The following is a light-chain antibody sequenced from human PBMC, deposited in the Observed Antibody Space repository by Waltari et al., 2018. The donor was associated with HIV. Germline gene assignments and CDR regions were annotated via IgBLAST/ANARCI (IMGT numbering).Light chain of an antibody. CDR2: EVR. J-gene: IGLJ3*02. Sequence: QSALTQPASVSGSPGQSITLSGTGTSSNIWTYNLVSWHQQHPSKAPKTLIYEVRQRPSGVSNRFSGSKSGNTASLTISGLQAEDEADYYCCSYAGSSTLVFGGWTKVTVL. V-gene: IGLV2-23*02. CDR3: CSYAGSSTLV. CDR1: SSNIWTYNL.